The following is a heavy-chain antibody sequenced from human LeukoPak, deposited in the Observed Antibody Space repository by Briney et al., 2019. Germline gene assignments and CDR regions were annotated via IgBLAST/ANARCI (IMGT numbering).Heavy chain of an antibody. V-gene: IGHV3-7*01. CDR3: PSDMIVVLPGASTDY. J-gene: IGHJ4*02. Sequence: GGSLRLSCAGSGFTFSSYWMTWVRQAPGKGLEWVANIKQEGSEKYYVDAVKGRFTISRDNANNSLYLQMNSLRAEDTPVYYCPSDMIVVLPGASTDYWGQGTLVTVSS. CDR2: IKQEGSEK. D-gene: IGHD2-2*01. CDR1: GFTFSSYW.